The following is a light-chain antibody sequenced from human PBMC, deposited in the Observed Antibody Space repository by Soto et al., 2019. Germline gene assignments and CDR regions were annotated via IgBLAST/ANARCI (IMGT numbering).Light chain of an antibody. J-gene: IGLJ2*01. Sequence: QSMLTQPPSVSAAPGQKVTISCSGSSFNIENNYVSWYQQLPGTAPKLLIYDNNKRPSGIPDRFSGSKSGTSATLGITGLQTGDEADYYCGTWDSSLSAGVFGGGTKLTVL. CDR3: GTWDSSLSAGV. CDR2: DNN. CDR1: SFNIENNY. V-gene: IGLV1-51*01.